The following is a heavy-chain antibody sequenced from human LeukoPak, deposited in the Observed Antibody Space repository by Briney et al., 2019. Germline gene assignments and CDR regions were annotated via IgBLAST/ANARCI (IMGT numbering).Heavy chain of an antibody. V-gene: IGHV3-48*03. CDR2: ISSGGDTI. Sequence: GGSLRLSCAASGFTFNNYEMNWVRQAPGKGLEWVSYISSGGDTIYYADSVTGRFTISRHNAKNSLFLQMSSLRAEDTAVYYCARGASRADYWGQGTLVTVSS. CDR3: ARGASRADY. CDR1: GFTFNNYE. J-gene: IGHJ4*02.